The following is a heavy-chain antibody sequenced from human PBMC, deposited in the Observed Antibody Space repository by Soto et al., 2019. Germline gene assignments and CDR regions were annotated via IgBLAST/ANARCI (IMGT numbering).Heavy chain of an antibody. Sequence: SETLSLTCTVSGGSISSSSYYWGWIRQPPGKGLEWIGSIYYSGSTYYNPSLKSRVTISVDTSKNQFSLKLSSVTAAGTAVYYCARTYYDFWSGYYGWFDPWGQGTLVTVSS. CDR3: ARTYYDFWSGYYGWFDP. J-gene: IGHJ5*02. CDR1: GGSISSSSYY. D-gene: IGHD3-3*01. CDR2: IYYSGST. V-gene: IGHV4-39*01.